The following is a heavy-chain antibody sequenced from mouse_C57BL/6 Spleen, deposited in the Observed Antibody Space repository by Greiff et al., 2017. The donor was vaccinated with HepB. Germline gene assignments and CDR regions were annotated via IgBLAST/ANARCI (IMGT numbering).Heavy chain of an antibody. CDR1: GYTFTDYE. CDR3: TPIYDGFYYAMDY. Sequence: VQLQQPGAELVRPGASVTLSCKASGYTFTDYEMHWVKQTPVHGLEWIGAIDPETGGTAYNQKFKGKAILTADKSSSTAYMELRSLTSEDSAVYYCTPIYDGFYYAMDYWGQGTSVTVSS. CDR2: IDPETGGT. V-gene: IGHV1-15*01. D-gene: IGHD2-3*01. J-gene: IGHJ4*01.